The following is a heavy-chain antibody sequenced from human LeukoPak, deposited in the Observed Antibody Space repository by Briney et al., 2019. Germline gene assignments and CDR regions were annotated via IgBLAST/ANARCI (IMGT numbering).Heavy chain of an antibody. J-gene: IGHJ5*02. V-gene: IGHV4-59*08. D-gene: IGHD3-10*01. CDR3: ARSPELYYGSERSWFDP. CDR1: GGSISSYY. Sequence: SETLSLTCTVSGGSISSYYWSWIRQPPGKGLEWIGYIYYSGSTNYNPSLKSRVTISVDTSKNQFSLKLSSVTAADTAVYYCARSPELYYGSERSWFDPWGQGTLVTVS. CDR2: IYYSGST.